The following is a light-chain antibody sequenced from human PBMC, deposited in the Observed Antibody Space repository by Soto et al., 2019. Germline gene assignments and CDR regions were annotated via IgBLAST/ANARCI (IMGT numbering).Light chain of an antibody. J-gene: IGKJ1*01. CDR2: GAS. Sequence: EIVMTQSPATLSVSPGERATLSCRASQSVSINDLAWYQQKPGQAPRLLIYGASIRATGIPDRFSGSGSGTDFTLTISRLETEDFAVYYCQQYGRSSWTFGQGTKVDNK. CDR3: QQYGRSSWT. V-gene: IGKV3-20*01. CDR1: QSVSIND.